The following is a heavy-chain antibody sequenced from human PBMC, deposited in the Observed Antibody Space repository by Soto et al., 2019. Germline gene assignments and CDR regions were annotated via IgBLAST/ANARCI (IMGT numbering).Heavy chain of an antibody. CDR1: GFTFSSSA. CDR3: ATRIGNIGWYWLDT. CDR2: IVLGNGNT. J-gene: IGHJ5*02. V-gene: IGHV1-58*01. D-gene: IGHD6-19*01. Sequence: SVKVSCKASGFTFSSSAVQWVRQARGQPLEWIGWIVLGNGNTNYAQKFQQRVTITRDMSTSTAYMEVRSLTYEDTAVYYCATRIGNIGWYWLDTWGQGTLVTVSS.